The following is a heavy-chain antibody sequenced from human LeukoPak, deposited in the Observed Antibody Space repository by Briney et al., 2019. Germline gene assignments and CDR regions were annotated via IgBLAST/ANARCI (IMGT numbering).Heavy chain of an antibody. CDR2: IKSKIDGGTI. V-gene: IGHV3-15*01. Sequence: PGGSLRLSCAVSGFTFSSYSMSWVRQAPGKGLEWVGRIKSKIDGGTIEYAAPVKGRFTISRDDSKNTQYLQMNSLKTEDTAVYYCTTDGYCSGGNCYSFDNWGQGTLVTVSS. D-gene: IGHD2-15*01. CDR3: TTDGYCSGGNCYSFDN. CDR1: GFTFSSYS. J-gene: IGHJ4*02.